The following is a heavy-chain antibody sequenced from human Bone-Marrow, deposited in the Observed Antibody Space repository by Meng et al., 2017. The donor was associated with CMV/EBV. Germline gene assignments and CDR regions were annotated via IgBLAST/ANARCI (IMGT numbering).Heavy chain of an antibody. CDR3: AKDRSEGGYNNHFDY. J-gene: IGHJ4*02. D-gene: IGHD5-24*01. CDR2: ISGGGGST. Sequence: GESLKISCVVSGFSISNYWMSWVRQAPGEGLEWVSSISGGGGSTYYADSVKGRFTISRDNSKNTLYLQMNSLRTEDTALYYCAKDRSEGGYNNHFDYWGQGTLVTVSS. CDR1: GFSISNYW. V-gene: IGHV3-23*01.